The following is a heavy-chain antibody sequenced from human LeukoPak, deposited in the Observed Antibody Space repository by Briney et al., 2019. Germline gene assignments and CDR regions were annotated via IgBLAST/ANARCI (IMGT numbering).Heavy chain of an antibody. J-gene: IGHJ4*02. CDR3: ARHLNDSIGNYNQLRYYFDY. V-gene: IGHV5-51*01. D-gene: IGHD3-22*01. Sequence: GESLKISCKGSGYSFTTYRIGWVRQMPGKGLEWMGVVSPGDSDTRYSPSFQGQVTISADKSISTAYLQWSSLKAPDTAMYYCARHLNDSIGNYNQLRYYFDYWGQGPWSPSPQ. CDR2: VSPGDSDT. CDR1: GYSFTTYR.